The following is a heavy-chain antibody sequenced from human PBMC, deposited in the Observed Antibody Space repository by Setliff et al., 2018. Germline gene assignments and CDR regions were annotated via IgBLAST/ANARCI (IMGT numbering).Heavy chain of an antibody. CDR2: INPSDGST. J-gene: IGHJ6*03. Sequence: SVKVSCKASGYTFTSYYIHWVRQAPGQGLEWMGIINPSDGSTTYAQKFQGRVTVTRDTSTSTVYMELSSLRSEDTAVYYCARGLRRTSGYFYYYYMGVWGKGTTVTVSS. V-gene: IGHV1-46*01. CDR3: ARGLRRTSGYFYYYYMGV. CDR1: GYTFTSYY.